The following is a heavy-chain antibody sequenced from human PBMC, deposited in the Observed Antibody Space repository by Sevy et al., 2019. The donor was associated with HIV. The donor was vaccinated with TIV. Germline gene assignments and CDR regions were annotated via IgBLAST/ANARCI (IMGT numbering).Heavy chain of an antibody. CDR3: ARDSTMVRAIFDY. V-gene: IGHV3-30-3*01. CDR1: GFTFSSYA. D-gene: IGHD3-10*01. Sequence: GGSLRLSCAASGFTFSSYAMHWVRHAPGKGLEWVAVISYDGSNKYYADSVKGRFTISRDNSKNTLYLQMNSLRAEDTAVYYCARDSTMVRAIFDYWGQGTLVTVSS. J-gene: IGHJ4*02. CDR2: ISYDGSNK.